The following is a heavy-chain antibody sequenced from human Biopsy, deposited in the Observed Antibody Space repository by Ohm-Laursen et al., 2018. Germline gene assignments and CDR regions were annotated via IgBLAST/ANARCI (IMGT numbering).Heavy chain of an antibody. D-gene: IGHD2-15*01. CDR2: IIPILRTT. CDR1: TGTFDSHG. Sequence: ASVKVSCKTSTGTFDSHGVTWARQAPGQGLEWMGRIIPILRTTTYPPKFQGRVTFTADKSSSTAYLELSSLTSEDTAMFYCAREAIGYQLPCDDWGQGTLVTVSS. V-gene: IGHV1-69*04. J-gene: IGHJ4*02. CDR3: AREAIGYQLPCDD.